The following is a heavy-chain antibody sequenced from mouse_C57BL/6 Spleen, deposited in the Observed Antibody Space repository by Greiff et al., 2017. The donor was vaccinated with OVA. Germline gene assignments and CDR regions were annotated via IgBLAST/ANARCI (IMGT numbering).Heavy chain of an antibody. J-gene: IGHJ2*01. CDR1: GFNIKDYY. Sequence: EVKLMESGAELVKPGASVKLSCTASGFNIKDYYMHWVKQRTEQGLEWIGRIDPEDGEPKYAPKFQGKATITADTSSNTAYLQLSSLTSEYTAVYYCAAITSVVAVAYWGQGTTLTVSS. D-gene: IGHD1-1*01. CDR2: IDPEDGEP. CDR3: AAITSVVAVAY. V-gene: IGHV14-2*01.